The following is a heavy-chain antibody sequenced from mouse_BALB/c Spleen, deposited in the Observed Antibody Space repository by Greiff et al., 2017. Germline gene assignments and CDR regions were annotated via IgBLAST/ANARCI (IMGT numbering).Heavy chain of an antibody. Sequence: QVQLQQSGAELARPGASVKLSCKASGYTFTDYYINWVKQRTGQGLEWIGEIYPGSGNTYYNEKFKGKATLTADKSSSTAYMQLSSLTSEDSAVYFCARFRGYYYGSSYDAMDYWGQGTSVTVSS. CDR1: GYTFTDYY. V-gene: IGHV1-77*01. CDR2: IYPGSGNT. CDR3: ARFRGYYYGSSYDAMDY. D-gene: IGHD1-1*01. J-gene: IGHJ4*01.